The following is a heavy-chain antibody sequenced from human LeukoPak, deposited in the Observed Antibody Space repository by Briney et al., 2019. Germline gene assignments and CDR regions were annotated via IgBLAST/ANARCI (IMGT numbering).Heavy chain of an antibody. V-gene: IGHV3-13*01. CDR3: ARGVSSRWPTAFDY. Sequence: GGSLRLSCAASGFTFSSYDMHWVRQATGKGLEWVSAIGTAGDTYYPGSVKGRFTISRENAKNSLYLQMNNLRAGDTAVYYCARGVSSRWPTAFDYWGQGTLVTVSS. CDR1: GFTFSSYD. CDR2: IGTAGDT. J-gene: IGHJ4*02. D-gene: IGHD6-19*01.